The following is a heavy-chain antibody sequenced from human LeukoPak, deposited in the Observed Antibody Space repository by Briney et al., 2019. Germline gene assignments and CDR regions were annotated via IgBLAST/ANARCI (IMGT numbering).Heavy chain of an antibody. Sequence: GGSLRLSCAASGFTFANAWMSWVRQAPGKGLECVGRTKSKTDGETTDYAAPVKGRFTISRDDSKNMLYLQMNSLKSEDTAVYYCTADLPPPRGYDYPFDYWGQGSLVTVSS. CDR2: TKSKTDGETT. CDR3: TADLPPPRGYDYPFDY. D-gene: IGHD5-12*01. J-gene: IGHJ4*02. CDR1: GFTFANAW. V-gene: IGHV3-15*01.